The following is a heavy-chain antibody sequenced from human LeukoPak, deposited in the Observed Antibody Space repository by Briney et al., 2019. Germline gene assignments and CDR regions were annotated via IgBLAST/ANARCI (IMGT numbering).Heavy chain of an antibody. Sequence: GGSLRLSCAASGYTFSSYWMHWVRQAPGKGLVWVSRINTDGSRIDYADSVKGRFTISRDNAKNTLYLQMNSLRAEDMALYYCAKARGYPYSSSFDLYAFDIWGQGTMVTVSS. D-gene: IGHD6-6*01. CDR2: INTDGSRI. J-gene: IGHJ3*02. CDR1: GYTFSSYW. V-gene: IGHV3-74*01. CDR3: AKARGYPYSSSFDLYAFDI.